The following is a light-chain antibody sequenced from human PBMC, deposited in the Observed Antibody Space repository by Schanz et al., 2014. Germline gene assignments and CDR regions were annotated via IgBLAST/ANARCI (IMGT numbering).Light chain of an antibody. Sequence: EIVLTQSPDTLSLSPGERATVSCRASQSVSSNYLAWYQQKPGQAPRLLIYGASSRATGIPDRFSGSGSGTDFTLTISRLEPQDFAVYYCQQYDSPPLTFGGGTKVEIK. CDR1: QSVSSNY. CDR3: QQYDSPPLT. J-gene: IGKJ4*01. V-gene: IGKV3-20*01. CDR2: GAS.